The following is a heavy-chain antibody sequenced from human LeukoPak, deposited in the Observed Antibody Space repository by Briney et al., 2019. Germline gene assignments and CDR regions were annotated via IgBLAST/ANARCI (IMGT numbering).Heavy chain of an antibody. CDR1: GYAFTSYG. CDR2: ISAYNGNT. CDR3: ARGTSSSGRKIRYYYGMDV. J-gene: IGHJ6*02. V-gene: IGHV1-18*01. Sequence: ASVKVSCKASGYAFTSYGISWVRQAPGQGLEWMGWISAYNGNTNYAQKLQGRVTMTTDTSTSTAYMELRSLRSDDTAVYYCARGTSSSGRKIRYYYGMDVWGQGTTVTVSS. D-gene: IGHD6-19*01.